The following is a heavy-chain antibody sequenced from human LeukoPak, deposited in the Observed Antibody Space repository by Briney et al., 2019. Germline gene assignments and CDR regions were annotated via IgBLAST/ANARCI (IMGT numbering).Heavy chain of an antibody. D-gene: IGHD5-18*01. CDR3: ARDKGYSYGYPRYYYGMDV. V-gene: IGHV1-18*01. J-gene: IGHJ6*02. Sequence: ASVKVSCKASGYTFTSYGISWVRQAPGQGLEWMGWISAYNGNTNYAQKLQGRVTMTTDTSTSTAYMELRSLRSDDTAVYYCARDKGYSYGYPRYYYGMDVWGQGTTVTVSS. CDR1: GYTFTSYG. CDR2: ISAYNGNT.